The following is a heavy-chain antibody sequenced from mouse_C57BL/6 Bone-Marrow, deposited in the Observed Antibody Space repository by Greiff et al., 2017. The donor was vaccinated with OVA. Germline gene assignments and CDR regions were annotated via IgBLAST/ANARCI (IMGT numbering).Heavy chain of an antibody. Sequence: VQLQQSGGGLVQPGESLKLSCESNEYEFPSHDMSWVRKTPEKRLELVAAINSDGGSTYYPDTMERRFIISRDNTKKTLYLQMSSLRSEDTALYYCARKGITTVGDYFDYWGQGTTLTVSS. CDR3: ARKGITTVGDYFDY. D-gene: IGHD1-1*01. CDR2: INSDGGST. J-gene: IGHJ2*01. CDR1: EYEFPSHD. V-gene: IGHV5-2*01.